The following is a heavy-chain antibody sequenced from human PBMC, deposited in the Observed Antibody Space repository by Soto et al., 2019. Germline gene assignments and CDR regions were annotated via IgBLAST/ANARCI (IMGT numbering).Heavy chain of an antibody. V-gene: IGHV1-2*04. CDR1: GYTFSGYY. CDR3: ARGSPTTTPFDY. D-gene: IGHD4-4*01. Sequence: ASVKVSCKASGYTFSGYYMRWVRRAPGQGLEWMGWINPKNGGTNYAQKFQGWVTMTRDTSANTAYMELSRLKSDDTAVYYCARGSPTTTPFDYWGQGTLVTVSS. J-gene: IGHJ4*02. CDR2: INPKNGGT.